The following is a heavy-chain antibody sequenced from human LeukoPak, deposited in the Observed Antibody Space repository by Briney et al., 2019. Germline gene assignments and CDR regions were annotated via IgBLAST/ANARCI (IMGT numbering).Heavy chain of an antibody. D-gene: IGHD5-18*01. Sequence: GGSPRLSCAASGFTFSSYGMHWVRQAPGKGLEWVAVIWYDGSNKYYADSVKGRFTISRDNSKNTLYLQMNSLRAEDTAVYYCARDKGRIQLWLRSDAFDIWGQGTMVTVSS. J-gene: IGHJ3*02. CDR1: GFTFSSYG. V-gene: IGHV3-33*01. CDR2: IWYDGSNK. CDR3: ARDKGRIQLWLRSDAFDI.